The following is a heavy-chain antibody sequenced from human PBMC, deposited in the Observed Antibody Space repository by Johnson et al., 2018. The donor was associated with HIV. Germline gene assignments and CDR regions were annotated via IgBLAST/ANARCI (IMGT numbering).Heavy chain of an antibody. D-gene: IGHD3-3*01. V-gene: IGHV3-9*01. CDR3: ARAFEVGPSERVVDGFDI. J-gene: IGHJ3*02. CDR1: GFTFDDYA. Sequence: VQLVESGGGLVQPGRSLRLSCAASGFTFDDYAMHWVRQAPGKGLEWVSGISWNSGSIGYADSVKGRFTISRDNAKNSLYLQMNTLRADDTAVYYCARAFEVGPSERVVDGFDIWGQGTMVTVSS. CDR2: ISWNSGSI.